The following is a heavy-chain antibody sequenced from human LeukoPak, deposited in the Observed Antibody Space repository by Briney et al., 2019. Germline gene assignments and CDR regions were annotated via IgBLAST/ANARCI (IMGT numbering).Heavy chain of an antibody. D-gene: IGHD6-13*01. V-gene: IGHV3-23*01. CDR1: GFTFSSNA. CDR2: ISGSGGST. J-gene: IGHJ4*02. CDR3: AKRGSSWLARHFDY. Sequence: GGSLRLSCAASGFTFSSNAMSWVRQAPGKGLEWVSAISGSGGSTYYADSVKGRFTISTDNSKNTLYLRMNSLRAEDTAVCYCAKRGSSWLARHFDYWGQGTLVTVSS.